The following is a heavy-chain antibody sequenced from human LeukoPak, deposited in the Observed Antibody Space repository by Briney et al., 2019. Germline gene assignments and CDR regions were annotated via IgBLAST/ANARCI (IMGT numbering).Heavy chain of an antibody. CDR3: AREALTETTFGPYDY. CDR2: ISSSGSTK. CDR1: GFTFSGSE. V-gene: IGHV3-48*03. D-gene: IGHD4-17*01. Sequence: GGSLRLSCAASGFTFSGSEMNWVRQAPGKGLEWVSYISSSGSTKYYADSLMGRFTLSRDNAKKSLYLQMNSLRAEDTAVYYCAREALTETTFGPYDYWGQGTLVTVSS. J-gene: IGHJ4*02.